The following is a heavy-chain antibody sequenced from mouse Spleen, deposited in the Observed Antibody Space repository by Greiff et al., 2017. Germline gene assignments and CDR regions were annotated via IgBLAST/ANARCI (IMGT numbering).Heavy chain of an antibody. Sequence: VQLQQPGAELVMPGASVKLSCKASGYTFTSYWMHWVKQRPGQGLEWIGEIDPSDSYTNYNQKFKGKATLTVDKSSSTAYMQLSSLTSEDSAVYYCARLTGNDYWGQGTTLTVSS. CDR2: IDPSDSYT. V-gene: IGHV1-69*01. CDR1: GYTFTSYW. J-gene: IGHJ2*01. CDR3: ARLTGNDY.